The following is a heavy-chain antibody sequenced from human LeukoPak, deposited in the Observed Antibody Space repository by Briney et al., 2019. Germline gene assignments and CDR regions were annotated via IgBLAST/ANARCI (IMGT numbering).Heavy chain of an antibody. CDR1: GFSFSSYE. D-gene: IGHD1-26*01. J-gene: IGHJ3*01. Sequence: GGSLRLSCAASGFSFSSYEMSWVRQAPGKGLECISYIGTSSSAIYYADSVNGRFTISRDNAKNSLYLQMHNLRAEDTAVYYCGMSGDRVPLQDDVFDVWGQGTMVTVST. CDR2: IGTSSSAI. V-gene: IGHV3-48*03. CDR3: GMSGDRVPLQDDVFDV.